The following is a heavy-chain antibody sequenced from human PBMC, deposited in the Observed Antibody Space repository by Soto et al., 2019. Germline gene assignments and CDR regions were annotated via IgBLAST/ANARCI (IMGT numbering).Heavy chain of an antibody. CDR3: ARRRALDV. J-gene: IGHJ6*02. CDR1: GESLSGYY. V-gene: IGHV4-34*01. Sequence: SETLSLTCAVYGESLSGYYWSWIRQPPGKGLELIGEINYSGSTNYNPSLKSRVTMSVDTSKNQFSLKLSSVTAADTAVYYCARRRALDVWGQGTTVTVSS. CDR2: INYSGST.